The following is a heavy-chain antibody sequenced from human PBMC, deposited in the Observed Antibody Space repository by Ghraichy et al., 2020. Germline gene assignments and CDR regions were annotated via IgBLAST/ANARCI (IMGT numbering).Heavy chain of an antibody. CDR3: ARQTYSYDGTELDPFFEN. D-gene: IGHD3-22*01. Sequence: GGSLRLTCAASGFTFSMYAMSWVRQAPGKGLEWVSSVSVSGGGAFYADSVKGRFTISRDNSKNTLSVQMNSLRAEDTAVYYCARQTYSYDGTELDPFFENWGQGTLVTVSP. CDR2: VSVSGGGA. CDR1: GFTFSMYA. J-gene: IGHJ4*02. V-gene: IGHV3-23*01.